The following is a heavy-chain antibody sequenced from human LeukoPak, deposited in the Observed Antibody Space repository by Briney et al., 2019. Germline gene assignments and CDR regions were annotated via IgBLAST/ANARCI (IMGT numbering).Heavy chain of an antibody. D-gene: IGHD6-6*01. J-gene: IGHJ4*02. Sequence: GASVKVSCKASGYTFTGYYMHWVRQAPGQGLEWMGWINPNSGGTNYAQKFQGRVTMTRDTSISTAYMELSRLRSDDTAVYYCARAEYSSSPGADYWGQGTLVTVSS. CDR3: ARAEYSSSPGADY. V-gene: IGHV1-2*02. CDR1: GYTFTGYY. CDR2: INPNSGGT.